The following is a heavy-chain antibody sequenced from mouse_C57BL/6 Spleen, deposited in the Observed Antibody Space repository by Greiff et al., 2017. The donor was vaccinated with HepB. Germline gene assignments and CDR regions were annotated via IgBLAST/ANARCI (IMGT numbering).Heavy chain of an antibody. CDR1: GYTFTDYY. D-gene: IGHD1-1*02. V-gene: IGHV1-26*01. CDR2: INPNNGGT. Sequence: EVQLQQSGPELVKPGASVKISCKASGYTFTDYYMNWVKQSHGKSLEWIGDINPNNGGTSYNQKFKGKATLTVDKSSSPAYMELGSLTSEDYAVYYCVLHFGGSYGGFAYWGQGTLVTVSA. CDR3: VLHFGGSYGGFAY. J-gene: IGHJ3*01.